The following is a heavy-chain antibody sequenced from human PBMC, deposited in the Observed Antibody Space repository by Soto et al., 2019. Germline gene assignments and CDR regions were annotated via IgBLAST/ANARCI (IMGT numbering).Heavy chain of an antibody. Sequence: EVQLVESGGGLVQRGKALRLSCAASGFIFEDYAMHWVRQAPGKCLEWVSGISWNRGTIGDADSLKGRLTISRDNAKNSLYLQMSSPTGEDTSFYYCARVKEPIAVAGTFDSVGQGTLVTFSS. V-gene: IGHV3-9*01. CDR1: GFIFEDYA. CDR2: ISWNRGTI. CDR3: ARVKEPIAVAGTFDS. D-gene: IGHD6-19*01. J-gene: IGHJ4*02.